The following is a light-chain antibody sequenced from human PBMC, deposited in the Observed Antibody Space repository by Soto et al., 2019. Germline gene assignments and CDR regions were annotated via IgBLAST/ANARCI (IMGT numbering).Light chain of an antibody. CDR3: QQYYTSSWT. CDR1: QSISNY. Sequence: DIQMTQSPSTLSASVGDRVTITCRASQSISNYLAWYQQKPGKAPQVLIYQASSLQSGVPSRFSGSGSGSEFTLTISSLQPDDFATYYCQQYYTSSWTFGQGTKVEI. V-gene: IGKV1-5*03. J-gene: IGKJ1*01. CDR2: QAS.